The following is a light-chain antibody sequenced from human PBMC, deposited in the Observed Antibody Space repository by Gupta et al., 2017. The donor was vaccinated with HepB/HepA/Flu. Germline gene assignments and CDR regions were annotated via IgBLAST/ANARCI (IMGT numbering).Light chain of an antibody. CDR1: QSIVTY. CDR3: QQSNITPVT. J-gene: IGKJ5*01. CDR2: RAS. Sequence: DIQMTQSPSSLSASVGDRVTITCRASQSIVTYLNWYQQKPGRAPNLLIFRASSLQSGVPSRFSGSGSGTEFTLTINSLQPEDFATYYCQQSNITPVTFGQGTQVEIK. V-gene: IGKV1-39*01.